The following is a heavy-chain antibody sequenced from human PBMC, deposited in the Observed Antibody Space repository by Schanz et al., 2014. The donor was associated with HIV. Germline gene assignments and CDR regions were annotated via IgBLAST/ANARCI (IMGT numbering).Heavy chain of an antibody. D-gene: IGHD2-2*01. CDR2: ISHDGSNK. J-gene: IGHJ4*02. Sequence: VQLVESGGGLMQPGGSLRLSCAASGGTFSAHAFHWVRQAPGRGLEWVALISHDGSNKYYADSVKGRFTVSRDNSKNRVFLQMNSLSTEDAAVYHCARSQKGTSCCSPLDFWGQGTPVTV. V-gene: IGHV3-30*03. CDR1: GGTFSAHA. CDR3: ARSQKGTSCCSPLDF.